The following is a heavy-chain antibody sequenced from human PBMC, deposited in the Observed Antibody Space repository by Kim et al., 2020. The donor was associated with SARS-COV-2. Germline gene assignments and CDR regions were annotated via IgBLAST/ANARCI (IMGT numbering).Heavy chain of an antibody. D-gene: IGHD3-16*01. Sequence: YSPSFQGQVIISADKSIRTAYLQWNSLKASDTAMYYCARGDQVGNYFDYWGQGTLVTVSS. J-gene: IGHJ4*02. CDR3: ARGDQVGNYFDY. V-gene: IGHV5-51*01.